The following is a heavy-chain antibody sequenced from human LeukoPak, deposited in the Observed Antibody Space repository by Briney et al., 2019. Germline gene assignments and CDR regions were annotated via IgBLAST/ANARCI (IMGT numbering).Heavy chain of an antibody. CDR3: ARGIYCSSTSCYRGDFDY. CDR2: ISSSSSTI. Sequence: GGSLRLSCAASGFTFSSCSMNWVRQAPGKGLEWVSYISSSSSTIYYADSVKGRFTISRDNAKNSLYLQMNSLRAEDTAVYYCARGIYCSSTSCYRGDFDYWGQGTLVTVSS. D-gene: IGHD2-2*02. J-gene: IGHJ4*02. V-gene: IGHV3-48*01. CDR1: GFTFSSCS.